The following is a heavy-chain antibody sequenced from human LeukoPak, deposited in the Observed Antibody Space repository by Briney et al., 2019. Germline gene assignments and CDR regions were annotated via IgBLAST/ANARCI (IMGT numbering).Heavy chain of an antibody. CDR2: ISSSSSYI. CDR3: ARVYYDYVWGSYRPTFDY. V-gene: IGHV3-11*06. Sequence: PGGSLRLSCAASGFSFSDHYMSWIRQAPGKGLEWVSSISSSSSYIYYADSVKGRFTISRDNAKNSLYLQMNSLRAEDTAVYYCARVYYDYVWGSYRPTFDYWGQGTLVTVSS. J-gene: IGHJ4*02. CDR1: GFSFSDHY. D-gene: IGHD3-16*02.